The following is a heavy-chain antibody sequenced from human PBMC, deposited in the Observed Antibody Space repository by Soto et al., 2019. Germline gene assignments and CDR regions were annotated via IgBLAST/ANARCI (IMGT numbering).Heavy chain of an antibody. CDR2: ISTDGSYT. CDR3: AGFGSAWSEPH. Sequence: EVQLVESGGGLVQPGGSLRLSCTASDFSFSRDWAPWVRQAPGKGLEWVSRISTDGSYTAYTDSVEGRFTISRDNAKNTPFLEMNSLRVEDTAVYYGAGFGSAWSEPHWGPGTRVTVSS. J-gene: IGHJ4*02. D-gene: IGHD6-19*01. V-gene: IGHV3-74*03. CDR1: DFSFSRDW.